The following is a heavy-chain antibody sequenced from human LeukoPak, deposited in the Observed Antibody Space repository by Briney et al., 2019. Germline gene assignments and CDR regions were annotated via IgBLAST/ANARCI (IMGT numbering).Heavy chain of an antibody. D-gene: IGHD3-22*01. V-gene: IGHV3-23*01. J-gene: IGHJ4*02. Sequence: GGSVRLSCGGSGFTFSSYAMSWVRQAPGKGLEWVSAISGSGSSTYDADSVKGRFTISRGNSKNTLFLQMNSLRAEDTAVYYCARRTSTNSGYFDYWGQGTLVTVSS. CDR3: ARRTSTNSGYFDY. CDR2: ISGSGSST. CDR1: GFTFSSYA.